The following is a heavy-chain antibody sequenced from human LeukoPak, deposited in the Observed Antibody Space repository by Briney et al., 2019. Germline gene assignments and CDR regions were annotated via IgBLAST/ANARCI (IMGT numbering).Heavy chain of an antibody. V-gene: IGHV3-30*18. CDR3: AKPARTDYADY. CDR1: GFTFSSYG. CDR2: ISYDGSNK. D-gene: IGHD1-14*01. Sequence: GRSLRLSCAASGFTFSSYGMHWVRQAPGKGLEWVAVISYDGSNKYYADSVKGRFTISRDNSKSTLYLQMNSLRAEDTAVYYCAKPARTDYADYWGQGTLVTVSS. J-gene: IGHJ4*02.